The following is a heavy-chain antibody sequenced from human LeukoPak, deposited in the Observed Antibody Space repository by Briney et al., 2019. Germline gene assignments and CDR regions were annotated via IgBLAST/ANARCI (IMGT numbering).Heavy chain of an antibody. J-gene: IGHJ4*02. CDR1: GGTFSSSA. V-gene: IGHV1-18*01. Sequence: ASVKVSCKASGGTFSSSAISWVRQAPGQGLEWMGWISAYNGNTNYAQKPQGRVTMTTDTSTSTAYMELRSLRSDDTAVYYCARDLGTGGSYLFDYWGQGTLVTVSS. D-gene: IGHD1-26*01. CDR2: ISAYNGNT. CDR3: ARDLGTGGSYLFDY.